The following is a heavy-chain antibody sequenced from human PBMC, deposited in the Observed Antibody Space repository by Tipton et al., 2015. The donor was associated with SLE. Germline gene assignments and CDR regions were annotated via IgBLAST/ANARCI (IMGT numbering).Heavy chain of an antibody. CDR1: GFTFSSYE. D-gene: IGHD2-15*01. J-gene: IGHJ4*02. CDR2: ISSSGSTI. V-gene: IGHV3-48*03. Sequence: SLRLSCAASGFTFSSYEMNWVRQAPGKGLEWVSYISSSGSTIYYADSVKGRFTISRDNAKNSLYLQMNSLRAEDTAVYYCARARPNCSGGSCPFDYWGQGTLVTVSS. CDR3: ARARPNCSGGSCPFDY.